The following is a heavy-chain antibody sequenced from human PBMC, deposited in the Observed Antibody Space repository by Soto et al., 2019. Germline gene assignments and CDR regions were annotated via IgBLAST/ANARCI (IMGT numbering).Heavy chain of an antibody. V-gene: IGHV3-23*01. CDR2: ITDSGAAS. CDR1: GFTFNKYA. D-gene: IGHD6-19*01. CDR3: ARDSSGWSPTYYLDY. Sequence: GGSLRLSCTASGFTFNKYAMSWVRQAPGKGLEWVSAITDSGAASHYADSVKGRFTVSRDNSKNTLYLQMNSLRVEDTAVYYCARDSSGWSPTYYLDYWGQGTLVTVSS. J-gene: IGHJ4*02.